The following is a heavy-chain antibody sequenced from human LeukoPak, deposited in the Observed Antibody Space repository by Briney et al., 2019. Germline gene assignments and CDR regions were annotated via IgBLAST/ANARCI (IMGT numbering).Heavy chain of an antibody. CDR2: IYTNGST. J-gene: IGHJ1*01. Sequence: SETLSLTCTVSGGSISSGSYYWSWIRQPAGKGLEWIGRIYTNGSTNYNPSLKSRVTISVDTSKNQFSLQLSSVTAADTAVYYCSRLLYDSSGYYIVYFQHWGQGTLVTVSS. CDR3: SRLLYDSSGYYIVYFQH. CDR1: GGSISSGSYY. D-gene: IGHD3-22*01. V-gene: IGHV4-61*02.